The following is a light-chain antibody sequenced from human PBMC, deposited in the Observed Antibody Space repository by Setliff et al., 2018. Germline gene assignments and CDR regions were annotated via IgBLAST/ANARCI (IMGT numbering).Light chain of an antibody. CDR3: CSYQRPSTAV. Sequence: ALTQPASVSGSPGQSITISCTGTTNNIGSYNPVSWYQQHPGRAPKLIISEVSERPSGVSVRFSGSKSGNTASLTISGLRPEDEADYYCCSYQRPSTAVFGGGTKVTVL. V-gene: IGLV2-23*02. J-gene: IGLJ3*02. CDR1: TNNIGSYNP. CDR2: EVS.